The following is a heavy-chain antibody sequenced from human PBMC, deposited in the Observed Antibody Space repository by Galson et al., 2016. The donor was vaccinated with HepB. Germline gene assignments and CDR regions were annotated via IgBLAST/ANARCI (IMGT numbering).Heavy chain of an antibody. Sequence: SLRLSCAASGFIFRSHGMHWVRQAPGKGLEWVAFISNDGTDKFYADSVKGRFTISRDSSKNTLYLQMNILRAEDTAVYYCARGDRNPAAATHYWGQGTLVTVSS. V-gene: IGHV3-33*01. CDR1: GFIFRSHG. CDR2: ISNDGTDK. D-gene: IGHD6-13*01. CDR3: ARGDRNPAAATHY. J-gene: IGHJ4*02.